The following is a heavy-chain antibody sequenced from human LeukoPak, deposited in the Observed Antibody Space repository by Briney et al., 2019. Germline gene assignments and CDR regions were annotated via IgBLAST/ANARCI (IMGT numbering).Heavy chain of an antibody. Sequence: PGGSLRLSCAASGFTFSSYEMNWVRQAPGKGLEWVSYISSSGSTIYYADSVKGRFTISRDNAKNSLYLQMNSLRAEDTAVYYCAGRGGYYDSSGYPVQYFQHWGQGTLVTVSS. CDR2: ISSSGSTI. CDR3: AGRGGYYDSSGYPVQYFQH. J-gene: IGHJ1*01. CDR1: GFTFSSYE. D-gene: IGHD3-22*01. V-gene: IGHV3-48*03.